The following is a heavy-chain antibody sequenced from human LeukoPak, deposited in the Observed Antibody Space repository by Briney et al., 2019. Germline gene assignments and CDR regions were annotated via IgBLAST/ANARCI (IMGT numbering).Heavy chain of an antibody. CDR3: ARGLIMITFGGVIVRTNWFDP. CDR2: INHSGST. CDR1: GGSFSGYY. J-gene: IGHJ5*02. V-gene: IGHV4-34*01. D-gene: IGHD3-16*02. Sequence: SETLSLTCAVCGGSFSGYYWSWIRQPPGKGLEWIGEINHSGSTNYNPSLKSRVTISVDTSKNQFSLKLSSVTAADTAVYYCARGLIMITFGGVIVRTNWFDPWGQGTLVTVSS.